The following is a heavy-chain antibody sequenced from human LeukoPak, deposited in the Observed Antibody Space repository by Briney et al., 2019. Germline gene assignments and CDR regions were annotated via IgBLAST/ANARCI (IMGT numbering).Heavy chain of an antibody. CDR1: GGSFSGYN. CDR3: ARGTTVNYFDY. V-gene: IGHV4-34*01. D-gene: IGHD1-14*01. J-gene: IGHJ4*02. CDR2: INHSGST. Sequence: SETLSLTCAVYGGSFSGYNWSWIRQPPGKGLEWIGEINHSGSTNYNPSLKSRVTISVDTSKNQFSLKLSSVTAADTAVYYCARGTTVNYFDYWGQGTLVTVSS.